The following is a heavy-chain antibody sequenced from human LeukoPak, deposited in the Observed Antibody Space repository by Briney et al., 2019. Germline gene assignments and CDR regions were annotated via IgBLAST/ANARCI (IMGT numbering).Heavy chain of an antibody. CDR3: AKNGIRSSYYRPWHAFDI. CDR1: GYSIISGYY. J-gene: IGHJ3*02. Sequence: SETLSLACTVSGYSIISGYYGAWIRQPPGKGLEWIGSIYHSGSTYYNSSLKSRVTISVDTSKNQFSLELYSVTAADTAVYYCAKNGIRSSYYRPWHAFDIWGQGTMVTVSS. V-gene: IGHV4-38-2*02. CDR2: IYHSGST. D-gene: IGHD1-26*01.